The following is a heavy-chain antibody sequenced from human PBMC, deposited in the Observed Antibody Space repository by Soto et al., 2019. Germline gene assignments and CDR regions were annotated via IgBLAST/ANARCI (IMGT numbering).Heavy chain of an antibody. J-gene: IGHJ4*02. CDR3: ARSGDWPYYFDS. Sequence: EASVKFSFKASRFTFTNYYIHWVRQAPGQGLEWMGLVNPSGGNTFHAQKFQGRVRMTSDTSTSTVYMELSSPRSEDTAVYYCARSGDWPYYFDSWGQGTLVTVSS. CDR2: VNPSGGNT. CDR1: RFTFTNYY. V-gene: IGHV1-46*01. D-gene: IGHD7-27*01.